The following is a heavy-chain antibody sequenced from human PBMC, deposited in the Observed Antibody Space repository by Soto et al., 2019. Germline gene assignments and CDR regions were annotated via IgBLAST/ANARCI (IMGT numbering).Heavy chain of an antibody. Sequence: ASVKVSCMASGYTCTGYYMHWVRQAPGQGLEWMGWINPNSGATNFAQKFHGRVTMTRDTSISTAYMELSRLRSDDTAVYYCASLYYYDSSGPRDAFDIWGQGTMVTVSS. V-gene: IGHV1-2*02. CDR3: ASLYYYDSSGPRDAFDI. D-gene: IGHD3-22*01. CDR1: GYTCTGYY. J-gene: IGHJ3*02. CDR2: INPNSGAT.